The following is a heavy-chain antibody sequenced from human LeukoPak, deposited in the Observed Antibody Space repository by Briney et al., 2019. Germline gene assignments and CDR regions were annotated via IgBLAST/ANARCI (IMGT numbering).Heavy chain of an antibody. Sequence: GGSLRLSCAASGFTFSSYWMSWVRQAPGKGLEWVANIKQDGSERYSVDSLKGRFTISRDNAKNSLYLQMNSLRAEDTAVYYCARVMTLVRGVNSYYYYMDVWGKGTTVTISS. V-gene: IGHV3-7*01. CDR2: IKQDGSER. CDR3: ARVMTLVRGVNSYYYYMDV. J-gene: IGHJ6*03. CDR1: GFTFSSYW. D-gene: IGHD3-10*01.